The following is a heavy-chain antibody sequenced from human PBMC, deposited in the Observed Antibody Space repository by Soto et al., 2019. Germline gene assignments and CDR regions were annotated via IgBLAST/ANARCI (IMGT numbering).Heavy chain of an antibody. CDR2: IFYSGST. V-gene: IGHV4-59*04. Sequence: SETLSLTCTVSGGSISSYYWSWIRQPPGKGLEWIGTIFYSGSTYYNPSLKSRVTISVDTSKNQFSLKLTSVTAADTALYYCARRYGWLYFDYWGQGSLVTVSS. CDR3: ARRYGWLYFDY. CDR1: GGSISSYY. D-gene: IGHD6-19*01. J-gene: IGHJ4*02.